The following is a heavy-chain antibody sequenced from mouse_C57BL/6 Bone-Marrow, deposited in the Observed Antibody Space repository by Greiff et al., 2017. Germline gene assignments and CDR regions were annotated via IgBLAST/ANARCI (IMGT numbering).Heavy chain of an antibody. CDR3: TYYDGSSYYYAMDY. CDR1: GFNIKDDY. J-gene: IGHJ4*01. D-gene: IGHD1-1*01. CDR2: IDPENGDT. V-gene: IGHV14-4*01. Sequence: VQLKQSGAELVRPGASVKLSCTASGFNIKDDYMHWVKQRPEQGLEWIGWIDPENGDTEYASKFQGKATITADTSSNTAYLQLRSLTSEDTAVYSCTYYDGSSYYYAMDYWGQGTSVTVSS.